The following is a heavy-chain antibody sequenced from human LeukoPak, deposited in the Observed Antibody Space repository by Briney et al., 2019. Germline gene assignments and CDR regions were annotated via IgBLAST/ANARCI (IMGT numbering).Heavy chain of an antibody. CDR2: IYYSGST. CDR3: ARTYSYALDY. V-gene: IGHV4-59*01. D-gene: IGHD5-18*01. CDR1: GGSISSYY. J-gene: IGHJ4*02. Sequence: PSETLSLTCTVSGGSISSYYWSWIRRPPGKGLEWIGYIYYSGSTNYNPSLKSRVTISVDTSKNQFSLKLSSVTAADTAVYYCARTYSYALDYWGQGTLVTVSS.